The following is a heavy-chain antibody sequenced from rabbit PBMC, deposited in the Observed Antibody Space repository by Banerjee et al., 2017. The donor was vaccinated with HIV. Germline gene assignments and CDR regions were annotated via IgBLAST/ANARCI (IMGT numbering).Heavy chain of an antibody. Sequence: QLKETGGGLVQPGGNLTLTCTASGFDISSYHVIWVRQAPGKGLEWIGYIDPVFDTTYCACWVNGRFTISSHNAQNTLYLQLNSLTAADTATYFCAREAGYSGDGVAFNLWGPGTLVTV. D-gene: IGHD4-2*01. CDR2: IDPVFDTT. V-gene: IGHV1S7*01. CDR3: AREAGYSGDGVAFNL. J-gene: IGHJ4*01. CDR1: GFDISSYH.